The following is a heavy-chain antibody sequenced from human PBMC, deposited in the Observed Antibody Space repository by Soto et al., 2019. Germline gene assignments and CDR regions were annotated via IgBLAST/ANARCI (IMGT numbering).Heavy chain of an antibody. Sequence: GGSLRLSCAASGFTFSDYYMSWIRQAPGKGLEWVSYISSSGSTIYYADSVKGRFTISRDNAKNSLYLQMNSLRAEDTAVYYCARGMGTNFYYYYGMDVWGQGTTVTVSS. V-gene: IGHV3-11*01. CDR2: ISSSGSTI. CDR1: GFTFSDYY. D-gene: IGHD1-1*01. J-gene: IGHJ6*02. CDR3: ARGMGTNFYYYYGMDV.